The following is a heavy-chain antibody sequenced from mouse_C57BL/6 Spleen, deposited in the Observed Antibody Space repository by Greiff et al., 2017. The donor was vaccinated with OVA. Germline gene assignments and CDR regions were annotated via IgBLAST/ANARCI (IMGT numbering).Heavy chain of an antibody. D-gene: IGHD2-5*01. Sequence: VQLQQSGPELVKPGASVKISCKASGYAFSSSWMNWVKQRPGKGLEWIGRIYPGDGDTNYNGKFKGKATLTADKSSSTAYMQLSSLTSEDSAVYFCAREGGYYSKGFDYWGQGTTLTVSS. CDR1: GYAFSSSW. V-gene: IGHV1-82*01. CDR3: AREGGYYSKGFDY. J-gene: IGHJ2*01. CDR2: IYPGDGDT.